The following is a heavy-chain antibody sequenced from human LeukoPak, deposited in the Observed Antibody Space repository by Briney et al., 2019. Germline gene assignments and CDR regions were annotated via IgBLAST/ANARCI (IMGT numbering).Heavy chain of an antibody. CDR3: ARGCRVVPGVHNVGMTSYYNGMDV. J-gene: IGHJ6*02. V-gene: IGHV1-46*01. D-gene: IGHD2-2*01. CDR1: GYTFTSYY. CDR2: INPSGGDT. Sequence: ASVKVSCKPSGYTFTSYYMHWVRQAPGQGLEWMGVINPSGGDTSYAQKFQGRVTTTRDPSTSTVYMEVVSLRPEDTAVYYCARGCRVVPGVHNVGMTSYYNGMDVWGQGTTVTVSS.